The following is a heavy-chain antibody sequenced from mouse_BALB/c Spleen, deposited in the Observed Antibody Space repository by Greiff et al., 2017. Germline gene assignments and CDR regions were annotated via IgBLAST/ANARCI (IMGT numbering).Heavy chain of an antibody. CDR2: IRNKANGYTT. V-gene: IGHV7-3*02. CDR3: AGVRPYAMDY. J-gene: IGHJ4*01. Sequence: DVQLVESGGGLVQPGGSLRLSCATSGFTFTDYYMSWVRQPPGKALEWLGFIRNKANGYTTEYSASVKGRFTISRDNSQSILYLQMNTLRAEDSATYYCAGVRPYAMDYWGQGTSVTVSA. D-gene: IGHD1-2*01. CDR1: GFTFTDYY.